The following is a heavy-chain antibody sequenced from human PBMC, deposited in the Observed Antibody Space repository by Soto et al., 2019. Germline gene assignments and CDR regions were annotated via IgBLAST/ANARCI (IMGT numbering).Heavy chain of an antibody. CDR2: IWYDGSNK. CDR3: ARGAEDIVVVPAATGGGDAFDI. Sequence: GGSLSLSCAASGFTFSSYGMHWVRQAPGKGLEWVAVIWYDGSNKYYADSVKGRFTISRDNSKNTLYLQMNSLRAEDTAVYYCARGAEDIVVVPAATGGGDAFDIWGQGTMVTVSS. CDR1: GFTFSSYG. V-gene: IGHV3-33*01. J-gene: IGHJ3*02. D-gene: IGHD2-2*01.